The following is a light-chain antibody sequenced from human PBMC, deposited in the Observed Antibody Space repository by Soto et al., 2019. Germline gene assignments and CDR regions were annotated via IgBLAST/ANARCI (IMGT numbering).Light chain of an antibody. CDR3: QQTYTSLST. CDR1: QTISNY. V-gene: IGKV1-39*01. Sequence: DIQMTQSPSSLSASIGDRVIITCRASQTISNYLNWYQQKPGKAPKLLISAASSLQGGVPSRFSGSGSGTHFTPTIRNLQPDDFAAYYCQQTYTSLSTFGQGTKVEIK. J-gene: IGKJ1*01. CDR2: AAS.